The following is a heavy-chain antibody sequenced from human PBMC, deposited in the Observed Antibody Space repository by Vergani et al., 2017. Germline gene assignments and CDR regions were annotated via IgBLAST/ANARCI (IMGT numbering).Heavy chain of an antibody. D-gene: IGHD2/OR15-2a*01. CDR1: GFTFDDYA. J-gene: IGHJ4*02. V-gene: IGHV3-23*04. CDR3: AREERSNTSPFVGD. CDR2: ISGHGDRT. Sequence: EVHLAESGGGFFQPGGSLRLSCSASGFTFDDYAMHWVRQAPGKGLEWVSAISGHGDRTYYADSVKGRFTISRDNSKNTVYLQMNSLKAEDRATYYCAREERSNTSPFVGDWGQGTLVTV.